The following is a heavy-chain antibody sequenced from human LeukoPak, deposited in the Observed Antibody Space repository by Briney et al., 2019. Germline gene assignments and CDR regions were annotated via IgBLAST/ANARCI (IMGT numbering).Heavy chain of an antibody. V-gene: IGHV5-51*01. CDR1: GYNFPKSW. J-gene: IGHJ4*02. CDR3: ARPDYFASHD. CDR2: VYPDDSRT. D-gene: IGHD2/OR15-2a*01. Sequence: GESLKISCKASGYNFPKSWIGWVRPMPGKGLGWMAIVYPDDSRTKYSPSFQGQVTISADKSINTAYLQWSSLRASDTAMYYCARPDYFASHDWGQGTLVTVSS.